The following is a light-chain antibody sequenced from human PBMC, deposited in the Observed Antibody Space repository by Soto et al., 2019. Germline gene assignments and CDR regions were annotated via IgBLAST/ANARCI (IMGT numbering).Light chain of an antibody. CDR3: QQYNSYSRT. J-gene: IGKJ1*01. CDR1: QTISNW. Sequence: DIQITQSPSTLSASVGDRVTITCRASQTISNWLAWYQQKPGKAPNLLIYDASSLESGVPSRFSGSGSGTEFTLTISSLQPDDFATYYCQQYNSYSRTFGQGTKVDIK. V-gene: IGKV1-5*01. CDR2: DAS.